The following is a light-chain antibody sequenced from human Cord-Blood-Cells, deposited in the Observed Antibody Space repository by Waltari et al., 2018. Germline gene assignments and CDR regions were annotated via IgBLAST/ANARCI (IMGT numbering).Light chain of an antibody. CDR1: QSVLYSSNNKNY. CDR2: WAS. Sequence: DIVMTQSPDSLAVSLADTATINCKSSQSVLYSSNNKNYLAWYQQKPGQPPKLLIYWASTRESGVPDRFSGSGSGTDFTLTISSLQAEDVAVYYCQQYYSTPYTFGQGTKLEIK. J-gene: IGKJ2*01. CDR3: QQYYSTPYT. V-gene: IGKV4-1*01.